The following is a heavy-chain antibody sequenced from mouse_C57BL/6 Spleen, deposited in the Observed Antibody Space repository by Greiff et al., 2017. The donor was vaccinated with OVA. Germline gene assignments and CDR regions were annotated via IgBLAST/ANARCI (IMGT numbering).Heavy chain of an antibody. CDR2: IDPSDSYT. J-gene: IGHJ3*01. CDR3: ARDYYGSSYGFAY. CDR1: GYTFTSYW. Sequence: QVQLQQPGAELVMPGASVKLSCKASGYTFTSYWMHWVKQRPGQGLEWIGEIDPSDSYTNYNQKFKGKSTLTVDKSSSTAYMQLSSLTSEDSAVYYFARDYYGSSYGFAYWGQGTLVTVSA. V-gene: IGHV1-69*01. D-gene: IGHD1-1*01.